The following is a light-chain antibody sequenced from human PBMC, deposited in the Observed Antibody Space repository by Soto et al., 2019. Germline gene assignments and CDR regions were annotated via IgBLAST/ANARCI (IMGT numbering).Light chain of an antibody. J-gene: IGKJ4*01. CDR2: AAS. V-gene: IGKV1-8*01. CDR1: QGISSY. Sequence: AIRMTQSPSSLSASTGDRVTITCRASQGISSYLAWYQQKPGKAPKLLIYAASTLQSGVPSRFSGSGSVTDFTLTISCLQSEDFATYYCQQYYSYPPTFGGGTKVDIK. CDR3: QQYYSYPPT.